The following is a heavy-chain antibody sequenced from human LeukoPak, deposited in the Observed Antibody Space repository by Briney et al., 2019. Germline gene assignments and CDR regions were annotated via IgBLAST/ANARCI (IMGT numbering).Heavy chain of an antibody. J-gene: IGHJ4*02. D-gene: IGHD3-22*01. CDR3: AKDRGHYYTYDY. CDR2: ISGSGGST. CDR1: GFTFSSYA. V-gene: IGHV3-23*01. Sequence: GFLRLSCAASGFTFSSYAMSWVRQAPGKGLEWVSVISGSGGSTYYADSVKGRFTISRDNSKNTLSLQMHSLRAEDTAVYYCAKDRGHYYTYDYWGQGTLVTVSS.